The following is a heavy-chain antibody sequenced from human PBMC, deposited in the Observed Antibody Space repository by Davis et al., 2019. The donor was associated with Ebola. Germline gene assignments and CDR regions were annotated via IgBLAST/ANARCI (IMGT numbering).Heavy chain of an antibody. V-gene: IGHV4-38-2*02. D-gene: IGHD4-17*01. CDR2: IYHSGST. Sequence: MPSETLSLTCTVSGYSISSGYYWGWIRQPPGKGLEWIGSIYHSGSTYYNPSLKSRVTISVDTSKNQFSLKLSSVTAADTAVYYCARGWTTGEIDYWGQGTLVTVSS. J-gene: IGHJ4*02. CDR1: GYSISSGYY. CDR3: ARGWTTGEIDY.